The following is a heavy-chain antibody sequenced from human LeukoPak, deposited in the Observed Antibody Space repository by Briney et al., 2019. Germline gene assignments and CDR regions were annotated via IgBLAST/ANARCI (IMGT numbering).Heavy chain of an antibody. V-gene: IGHV3-30*03. J-gene: IGHJ4*02. CDR1: GFTFSSYW. D-gene: IGHD4-17*01. Sequence: GGSLRLSCAASGFTFSSYWMSWVRQAPGKGLEWVAFISYGGSNKYYADSVEGRFTISRDNSNNTLYLQMNSLRAEDTAVYYXXRDYEGGTVTTNLFDYWGQGTLVTVSS. CDR2: ISYGGSNK. CDR3: XRDYEGGTVTTNLFDY.